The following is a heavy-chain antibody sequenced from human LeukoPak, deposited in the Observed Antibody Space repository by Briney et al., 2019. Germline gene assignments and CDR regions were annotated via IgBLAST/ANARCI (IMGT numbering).Heavy chain of an antibody. CDR1: GFTFDGYA. Sequence: PGRSLRLSCAASGFTFDGYAMHWVRQAPGKGLEWVSGISWNSGSIGYADSVKGRFTISRDNAKNSLYLQMNSLRAEDTALYYCARDKSSGDWYFDLWGRGTLVTVSS. J-gene: IGHJ2*01. CDR2: ISWNSGSI. D-gene: IGHD6-19*01. V-gene: IGHV3-9*01. CDR3: ARDKSSGDWYFDL.